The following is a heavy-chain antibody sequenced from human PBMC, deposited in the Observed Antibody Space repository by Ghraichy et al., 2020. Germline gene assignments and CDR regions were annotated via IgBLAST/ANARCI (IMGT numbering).Heavy chain of an antibody. J-gene: IGHJ6*02. Sequence: ETLSLTCTVSGGSISRYYWSWIRQPAGKGLEWIGRIYTIGSTNYNPSLKSRVTMSVDTSKNQFSLKLSSVTAADTSVYYCARGESSGWYGTYYYGMDVWGQGTTVTVSS. V-gene: IGHV4-4*07. CDR1: GGSISRYY. CDR2: IYTIGST. CDR3: ARGESSGWYGTYYYGMDV. D-gene: IGHD6-19*01.